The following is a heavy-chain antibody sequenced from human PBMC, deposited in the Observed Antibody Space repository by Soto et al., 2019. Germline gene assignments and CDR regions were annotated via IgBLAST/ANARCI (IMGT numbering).Heavy chain of an antibody. CDR1: GFTFSSYA. J-gene: IGHJ5*02. V-gene: IGHV3-23*01. D-gene: IGHD2-21*02. CDR3: AKFYGGNSAHTYTIDP. Sequence: EVQLLESGGGLVQPGGSLRLSCSASGFTFSSYAKSWVRQAPGQELEWVSTISSSGGSTHYADSVKGRFTISRDNSKNTLYLQMNSLRAEDTAVYYCAKFYGGNSAHTYTIDPWGQGTLVTVSS. CDR2: ISSSGGST.